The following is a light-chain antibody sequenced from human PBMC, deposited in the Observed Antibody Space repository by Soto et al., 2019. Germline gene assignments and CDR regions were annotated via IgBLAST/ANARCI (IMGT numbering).Light chain of an antibody. J-gene: IGKJ5*01. Sequence: EIELTQSPSTLALSPGGRATLACRASQSVSSYLAWYQQKPGQAPRLLIYDASNRATGIPARFSGSGSGTDFTLAISSLEPEDFAVYYCQQRSNWITFGQGTRLEIK. CDR3: QQRSNWIT. CDR1: QSVSSY. CDR2: DAS. V-gene: IGKV3-11*01.